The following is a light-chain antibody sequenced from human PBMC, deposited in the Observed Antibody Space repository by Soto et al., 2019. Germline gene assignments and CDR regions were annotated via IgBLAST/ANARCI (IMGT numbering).Light chain of an antibody. CDR3: QQYNSYSWT. CDR1: QSISSW. CDR2: DAS. V-gene: IGKV1-5*01. J-gene: IGKJ1*01. Sequence: DIQMTQSPSTLSASVGDRGTITCRASQSISSWLAWYQQKPGKAPKLLIYDASSLESGVPSRFSGSGSGTEFTLTISSLQHDDFEPYYCQQYNSYSWTLRQGTKADIK.